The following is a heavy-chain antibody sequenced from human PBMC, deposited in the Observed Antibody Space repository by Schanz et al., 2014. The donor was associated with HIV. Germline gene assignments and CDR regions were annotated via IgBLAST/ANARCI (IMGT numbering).Heavy chain of an antibody. CDR3: ANEEVPNDY. CDR2: ISHDGSLK. J-gene: IGHJ4*02. V-gene: IGHV3-30*18. CDR1: GFNFRDYG. Sequence: QVQLLESGGGVVQPGRSLRLSWVASGFNFRDYGIHWVRQAPGKGLQWVAAISHDGSLKYYVDSMKGRFTISRDNSKNTLYLQMNSLRVEDTAVYYCANEEVPNDYWGQGTLVTVSS.